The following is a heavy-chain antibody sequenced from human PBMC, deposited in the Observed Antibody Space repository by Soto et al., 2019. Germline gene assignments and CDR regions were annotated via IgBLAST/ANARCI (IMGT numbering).Heavy chain of an antibody. CDR2: IYHSGSI. V-gene: IGHV4-4*02. CDR1: NASISSRKW. J-gene: IGHJ3*02. CDR3: ASKFGELLADAFDI. D-gene: IGHD3-10*01. Sequence: QVHLQESGPGLVKPSGTLSLTCTVSNASISSRKWWSWVRQTPGKGLEWIGEIYHSGSINHNPSLNSRVTMAVEKSKNQFSLKMTSVTAADTGVYYCASKFGELLADAFDIWGQGTVVTFSS.